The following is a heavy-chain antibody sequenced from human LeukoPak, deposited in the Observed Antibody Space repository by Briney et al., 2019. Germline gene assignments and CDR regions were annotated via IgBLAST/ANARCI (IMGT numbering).Heavy chain of an antibody. V-gene: IGHV4-59*01. CDR2: IYYSGST. CDR1: GGSISSYY. CDR3: ARGWDETLAVYFDY. Sequence: PSETLSLTCTVSGGSISSYYWSWIRQPPGKGLEWIGYIYYSGSTNYNPSLKSRVTISVDTSKNQFSLKLSSVTAADTAVYYCARGWDETLAVYFDYWGQGTLVTVSS. J-gene: IGHJ4*02. D-gene: IGHD1-26*01.